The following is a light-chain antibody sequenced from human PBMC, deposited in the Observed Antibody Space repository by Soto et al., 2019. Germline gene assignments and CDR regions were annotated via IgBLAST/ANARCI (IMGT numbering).Light chain of an antibody. J-gene: IGKJ2*01. CDR3: LQDYIYTPT. CDR1: QGIRND. CDR2: AAS. Sequence: AIQMTQSPSSLSASVGDRVTITCRASQGIRNDLGWYQQKPGKAPKLLIYAASSVETGVPSRFSGSGSGTDFTLTISSLQPEDFATYYCLQDYIYTPTFGQGTKLEIK. V-gene: IGKV1-6*01.